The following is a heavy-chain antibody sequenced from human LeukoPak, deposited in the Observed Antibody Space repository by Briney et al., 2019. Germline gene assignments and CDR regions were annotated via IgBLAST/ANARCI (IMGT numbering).Heavy chain of an antibody. J-gene: IGHJ4*02. CDR3: ARRPTVPAARAELDY. CDR2: IDPSDSYT. Sequence: GESLKISCKGSGYSFTSYWISWVRQMPGKGLEWMGRIDPSDSYTNYSPSFRGHVTISADKSISTAYLQWSSLKASDTAMYYCARRPTVPAARAELDYWGQGTLVTVSS. CDR1: GYSFTSYW. V-gene: IGHV5-10-1*01. D-gene: IGHD2-2*01.